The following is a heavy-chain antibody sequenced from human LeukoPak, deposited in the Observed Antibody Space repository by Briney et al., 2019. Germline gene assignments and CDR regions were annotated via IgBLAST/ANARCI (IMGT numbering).Heavy chain of an antibody. CDR2: ISGRGDSS. CDR1: GFTFGSHS. Sequence: GGSLRLSCTASGFTFGSHSMSWLRQAPGKGLEWVSVISGRGDSSYYADSVKGRFTISRDNSKNTLYLQMNSLRAEDTAVYYCARSRTVYYYDSSGYYPFDYWGQGTLVTVSS. V-gene: IGHV3-23*01. J-gene: IGHJ4*02. D-gene: IGHD3-22*01. CDR3: ARSRTVYYYDSSGYYPFDY.